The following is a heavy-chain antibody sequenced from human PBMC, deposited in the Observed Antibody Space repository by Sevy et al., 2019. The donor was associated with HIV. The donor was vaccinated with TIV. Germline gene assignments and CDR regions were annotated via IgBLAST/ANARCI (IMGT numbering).Heavy chain of an antibody. CDR2: ISYDGSNK. V-gene: IGHV3-30-3*01. CDR1: GFTFSSYA. D-gene: IGHD4-17*01. CDR3: ARDGTAMAWTSHGDYPW. J-gene: IGHJ4*02. Sequence: GGSLRLSCAASGFTFSSYAMHWVRQAPGKGLEWVAVISYDGSNKYYADSVKGRFTISRDNSKNTLYLQMNSLRAEDTAVYYCARDGTAMAWTSHGDYPWWGQGTLVTVSS.